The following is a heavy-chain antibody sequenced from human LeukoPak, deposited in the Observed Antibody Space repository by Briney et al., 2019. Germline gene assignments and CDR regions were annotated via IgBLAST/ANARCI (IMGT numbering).Heavy chain of an antibody. CDR1: GYTFTGYY. V-gene: IGHV1-2*02. CDR3: ARAYSSSWFPHYDFDY. Sequence: GASVKVSCKASGYTFTGYYMHWVRHAPGQGLEWMGWINPNSGGTNYAQKFQGRVTMTRDTSISTAYMELSRLRSDDTAVYYCARAYSSSWFPHYDFDYWGQGTLVTVSS. J-gene: IGHJ4*02. CDR2: INPNSGGT. D-gene: IGHD6-13*01.